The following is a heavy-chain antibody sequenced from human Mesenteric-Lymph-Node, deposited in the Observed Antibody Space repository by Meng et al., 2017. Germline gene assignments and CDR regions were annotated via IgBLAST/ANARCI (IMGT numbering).Heavy chain of an antibody. CDR3: TRDLGLRYSSRWGGHSFDY. J-gene: IGHJ4*02. Sequence: ASVKVSCKASGYTFTGSSIHWVRQALGQGLEWMGQINPNSGGTDYAQKFQGRVTMTRDTSINTAYMELSSLRSEDTAVYYCTRDLGLRYSSRWGGHSFDYWGQGTLVTVSS. CDR2: INPNSGGT. V-gene: IGHV1-2*06. CDR1: GYTFTGSS. D-gene: IGHD6-13*01.